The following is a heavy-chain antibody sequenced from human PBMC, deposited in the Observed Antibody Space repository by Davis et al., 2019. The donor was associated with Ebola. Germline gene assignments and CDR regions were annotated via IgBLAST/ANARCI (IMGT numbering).Heavy chain of an antibody. V-gene: IGHV1-69*04. Sequence: AASVKVSCKASGGTFSSYAISWVRQAPGQGLEWMGRIIPILGIANYAQKFQGRVTITADKSTSTAYMELSSLRSEDTAVYYCASALGIYSPPDYWGQGTLVTVSS. CDR3: ASALGIYSPPDY. CDR2: IIPILGIA. CDR1: GGTFSSYA. J-gene: IGHJ4*02. D-gene: IGHD5-12*01.